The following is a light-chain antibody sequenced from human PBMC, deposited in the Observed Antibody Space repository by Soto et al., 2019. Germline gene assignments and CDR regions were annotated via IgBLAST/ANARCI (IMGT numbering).Light chain of an antibody. Sequence: QSVLTQPPSVSGGPRQRVTISCSGSTSDIGKNAVSWYQLVPGKAPRLLIYYNDLLPSGVSDRFSGSKSGASASLVISGLQSEDEAEYYCATWDGTLRGYVFGTGTKVTVL. CDR3: ATWDGTLRGYV. V-gene: IGLV1-36*01. CDR2: YND. J-gene: IGLJ1*01. CDR1: TSDIGKNA.